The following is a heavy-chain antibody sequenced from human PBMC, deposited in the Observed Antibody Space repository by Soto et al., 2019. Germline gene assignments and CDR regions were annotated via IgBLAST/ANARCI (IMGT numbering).Heavy chain of an antibody. CDR3: ARDTGTICGVVPFYVMDV. V-gene: IGHV1-2*04. D-gene: IGHD3-3*01. J-gene: IGHJ6*02. CDR1: GYTFTGYY. CDR2: INPNSGGT. Sequence: GASVKVSCKASGYTFTGYYMHWVRQAPGQGLEWMGWINPNSGGTNYAQKFQGWVTMTRDTSISTAYMELSRLRSDDTAVYYCARDTGTICGVVPFYVMDVWAQGTTVPVS.